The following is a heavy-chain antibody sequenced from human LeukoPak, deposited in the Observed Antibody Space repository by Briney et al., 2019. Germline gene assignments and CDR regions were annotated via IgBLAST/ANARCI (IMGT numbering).Heavy chain of an antibody. J-gene: IGHJ5*02. D-gene: IGHD3-10*01. CDR1: GFTFSSYG. Sequence: GGSLRLSCAASGFTFSSYGMHWVRQAPGKGLEWVAVISYEGGTQHYADSVKGRFIISRDNPRNTLYLQMNILRTEDTAVYYCAKEGTPQVSTWYDLWGQGTQVIVSS. V-gene: IGHV3-30*18. CDR3: AKEGTPQVSTWYDL. CDR2: ISYEGGTQ.